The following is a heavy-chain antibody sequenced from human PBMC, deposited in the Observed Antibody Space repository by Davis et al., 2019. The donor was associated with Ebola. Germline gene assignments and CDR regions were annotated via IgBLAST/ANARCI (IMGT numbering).Heavy chain of an antibody. V-gene: IGHV4-34*01. CDR1: GGSFSGYY. CDR2: INHSGST. J-gene: IGHJ6*03. Sequence: PSETLSLTCAVYGGSFSGYYWSWIRQPPGKGLEWIGEINHSGSTNYNPSLKSRVTISVDTSKNQFSLKLSSVTAADTAVYYCARGLYSSSFLDGVIYYYYYMDVWGKGTTVTVSS. D-gene: IGHD6-6*01. CDR3: ARGLYSSSFLDGVIYYYYYMDV.